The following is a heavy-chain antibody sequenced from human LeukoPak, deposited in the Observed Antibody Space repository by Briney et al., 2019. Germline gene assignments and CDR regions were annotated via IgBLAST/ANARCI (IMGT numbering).Heavy chain of an antibody. CDR2: IIPIFGTA. J-gene: IGHJ4*02. CDR1: GGTFSSYA. V-gene: IGHV1-69*05. D-gene: IGHD3-9*01. Sequence: SVKVSCKASGGTFSSYAISWVRQAPGQGLEWMGRIIPIFGTANYAQKFQGRVAITTDESTSTAYMELSSLRSEDTAVYYCARDPGYDILSGRKAPFFDYWGQGTLVTVSS. CDR3: ARDPGYDILSGRKAPFFDY.